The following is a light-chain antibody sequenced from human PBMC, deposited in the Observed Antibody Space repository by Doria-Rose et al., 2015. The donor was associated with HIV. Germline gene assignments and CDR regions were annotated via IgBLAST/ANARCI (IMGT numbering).Light chain of an antibody. Sequence: LTQSPGTLSLSPGERATLSCRASQSFSSTYLAWYQQKPGQTPSLLIYDGSTRATGIPDRFSASGSGTDFTLTINRLEPEDFALYYCHQYGTSWTFGQGTKVEI. J-gene: IGKJ1*01. CDR1: QSFSSTY. V-gene: IGKV3-20*01. CDR3: HQYGTSWT. CDR2: DGS.